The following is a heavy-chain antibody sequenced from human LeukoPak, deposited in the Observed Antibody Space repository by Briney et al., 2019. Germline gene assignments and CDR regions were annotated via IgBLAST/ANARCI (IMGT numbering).Heavy chain of an antibody. CDR2: INHSGST. Sequence: PSETLSLTCAVYGGSFSGYYWSWIRQPPGKGLEWIGEINHSGSTNYNPSLKSRVTISVDTSKNQFSLKLSSVTAADTAVYYCAGEESSWYYFTLWGQGTLVTVSS. J-gene: IGHJ4*02. CDR1: GGSFSGYY. V-gene: IGHV4-34*01. CDR3: AGEESSWYYFTL. D-gene: IGHD2-15*01.